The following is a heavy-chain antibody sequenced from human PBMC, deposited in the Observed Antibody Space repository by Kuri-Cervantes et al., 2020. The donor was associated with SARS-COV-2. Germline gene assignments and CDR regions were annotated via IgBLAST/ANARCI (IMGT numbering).Heavy chain of an antibody. CDR3: AREVAAAGY. CDR1: GFTFSSYS. V-gene: IGHV3-21*01. CDR2: ISSSSSNI. Sequence: GGSLRLSCAASGFTFSSYSMNWVRQAPGKGLEWVSSISSSSSNIYYADSVKGRFTISRDNAKNSLYLQMNSLRAEDTAVYYCAREVAAAGYWGQGTLVTVSS. J-gene: IGHJ4*02. D-gene: IGHD6-13*01.